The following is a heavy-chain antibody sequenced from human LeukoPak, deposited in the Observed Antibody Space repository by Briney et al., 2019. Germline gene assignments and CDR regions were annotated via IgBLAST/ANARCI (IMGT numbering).Heavy chain of an antibody. Sequence: TGGSLRLSCAASGFTFSSYAMSWVRQAPGKGLEWVSAISGSGGSTYYADSVKGRFTISRDNSKNTLYLQMNSLRAEGTAVYYCAKYPHSSGWYGGGYYFDYWGQGTLVTVSS. D-gene: IGHD6-19*01. CDR2: ISGSGGST. CDR1: GFTFSSYA. J-gene: IGHJ4*02. V-gene: IGHV3-23*01. CDR3: AKYPHSSGWYGGGYYFDY.